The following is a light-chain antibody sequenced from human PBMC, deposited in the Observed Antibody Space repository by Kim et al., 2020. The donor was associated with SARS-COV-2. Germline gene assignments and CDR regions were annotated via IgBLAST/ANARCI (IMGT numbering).Light chain of an antibody. CDR1: SRDVGGYNY. CDR2: EVS. CDR3: SSYAGSNNLV. Sequence: GQSVTISCTGTSRDVGGYNYVSWYQQHSGKAPKLMIYEVSKRPSGVPDRFSGSKSGNTASLTVSGLQAEDEADYYCSSYAGSNNLVFGGGTKLTVL. J-gene: IGLJ2*01. V-gene: IGLV2-8*01.